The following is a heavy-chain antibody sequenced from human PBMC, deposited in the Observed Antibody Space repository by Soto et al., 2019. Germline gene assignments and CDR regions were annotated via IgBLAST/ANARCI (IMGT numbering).Heavy chain of an antibody. D-gene: IGHD3-3*01. CDR1: GFSLSTSGAA. CDR2: IYWDGDT. V-gene: IGHV2-5*02. CDR3: AHRATMTIFGLIIDNGIWFDP. Sequence: QINLIESGPTLVKPTQTLTLTCTFSGFSLSTSGAAVGWVRQPPGRALEWLALIYWDGDTRYNASLGNRLTITNDTSMNQVVLTLTNVDPADTATYYCAHRATMTIFGLIIDNGIWFDPWGQGTRVIVSS. J-gene: IGHJ5*02.